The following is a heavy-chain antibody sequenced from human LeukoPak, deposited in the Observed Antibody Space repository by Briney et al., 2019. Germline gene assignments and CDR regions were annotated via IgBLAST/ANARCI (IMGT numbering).Heavy chain of an antibody. D-gene: IGHD3-22*01. J-gene: IGHJ4*02. V-gene: IGHV4-34*01. CDR1: GGSFSGYY. CDR3: AKGRRYDSSGYYYVGNY. CDR2: INHSGST. Sequence: SETLSLTCAVYGGSFSGYYWSWIRQPPGKGLEWIGEINHSGSTNYNPSLKSRVTISVDTSKNQFSLKLSSVTAADTAVYYCAKGRRYDSSGYYYVGNYWGQGTLVTVSS.